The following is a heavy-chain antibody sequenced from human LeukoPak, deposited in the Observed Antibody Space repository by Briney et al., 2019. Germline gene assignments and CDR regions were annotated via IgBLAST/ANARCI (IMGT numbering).Heavy chain of an antibody. CDR2: TYYRSKWYF. CDR1: GDSVSSNSAA. J-gene: IGHJ4*02. CDR3: ARGRVYGSSAAYYFDY. V-gene: IGHV6-1*01. Sequence: SQTLSLTCAIAGDSVSSNSAAWNWIRQSPSRGLEWLGRTYYRSKWYFDYAVSVEGRITINPDTSKNQFSLQLGSVTAADTAVYYCARGRVYGSSAAYYFDYWGQGTLVTVSS. D-gene: IGHD6-13*01.